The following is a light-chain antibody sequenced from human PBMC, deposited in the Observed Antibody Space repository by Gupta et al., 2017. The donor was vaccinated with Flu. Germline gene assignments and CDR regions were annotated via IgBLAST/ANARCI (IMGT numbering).Light chain of an antibody. CDR1: SSSVSTTYY. V-gene: IGLV8-61*01. CDR2: KTN. CDR3: ALSLAYGIWV. J-gene: IGLJ3*02. Sequence: QTVVTQEPSFSVSPGGTVTLTCGLSSSSVSTTYYPSWYQQTPGQAPRTLIYKTNIRSSGVRDRFSGSILGNRAALTITGAQADDESDYYCALSLAYGIWVFVGGTRLTVL.